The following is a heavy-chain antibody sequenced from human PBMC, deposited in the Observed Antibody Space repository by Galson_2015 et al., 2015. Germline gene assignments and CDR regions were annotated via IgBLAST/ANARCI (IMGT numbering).Heavy chain of an antibody. CDR3: ARGAVVAATSTYYFDY. D-gene: IGHD2-15*01. Sequence: SVKVSCKASGYTFTSYYMHWVRQAPGQGLEWMGIINPSGGSTSYAQKFQGRVTMTRDTSTSTVYMELSSLRSEDTAVYYCARGAVVAATSTYYFDYWGQGTLVTVSS. CDR1: GYTFTSYY. V-gene: IGHV1-46*01. J-gene: IGHJ4*02. CDR2: INPSGGST.